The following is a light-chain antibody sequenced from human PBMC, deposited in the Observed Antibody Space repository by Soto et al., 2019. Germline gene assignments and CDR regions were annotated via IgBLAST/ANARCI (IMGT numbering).Light chain of an antibody. J-gene: IGLJ1*01. CDR3: CSYAGSYTFV. Sequence: ALTQPRSVSGSPGQSVTISCTGTSSDVGVYNYVSWYQQYPGKAPKIMIYDVSKRPSGVPDRFSGSKSENTASLTISGLQAEDEADYYCCSYAGSYTFVFGIGTKVTVL. CDR2: DVS. V-gene: IGLV2-11*01. CDR1: SSDVGVYNY.